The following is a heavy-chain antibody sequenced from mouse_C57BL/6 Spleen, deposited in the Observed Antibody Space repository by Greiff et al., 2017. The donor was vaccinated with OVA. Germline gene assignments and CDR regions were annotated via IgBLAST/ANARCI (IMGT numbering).Heavy chain of an antibody. CDR1: GYSITSGYD. Sequence: EVQLQQSGPGMVKPSQSLSLTCTVTGYSITSGYDWHWIRHFPGNKLEWMGYISYSGSTNYNPSLKSRISITHDTSKNHFFLKLNSVTTEDTATYYCARGGGGGYYYAMDYWGQGTSVTVSS. CDR3: ARGGGGGYYYAMDY. CDR2: ISYSGST. V-gene: IGHV3-1*01. J-gene: IGHJ4*01.